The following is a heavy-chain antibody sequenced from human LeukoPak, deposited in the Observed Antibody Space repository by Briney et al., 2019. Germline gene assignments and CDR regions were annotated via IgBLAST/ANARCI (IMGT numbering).Heavy chain of an antibody. V-gene: IGHV1-18*01. CDR3: AREVDQRFDY. Sequence: ASVKVSCKASGYTFITYGISWLRQAPGQGLEWMGWINTYSGKTNYTQKLQGRVTMTTDTSTNTAYMELRSLRSDDTAVFYCAREVDQRFDYWGQGTLVTVSS. J-gene: IGHJ4*02. CDR2: INTYSGKT. CDR1: GYTFITYG.